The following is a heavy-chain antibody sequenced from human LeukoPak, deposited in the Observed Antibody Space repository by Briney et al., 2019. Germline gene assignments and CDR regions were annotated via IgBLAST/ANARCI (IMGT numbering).Heavy chain of an antibody. J-gene: IGHJ4*02. CDR1: GVAVSSNS. CDR3: AKGERTLIPNTLFDY. V-gene: IGHV3-53*01. CDR2: VDFGGNT. D-gene: IGHD1-14*01. Sequence: GGSLRLSCAASGVAVSSNSFSWVRQAPGKGLEWVSVVDFGGNTNYADSVKGRFTISRDNSKNTLYLQMNSLRAEDTAVYYCAKGERTLIPNTLFDYWGQGTLVTVSS.